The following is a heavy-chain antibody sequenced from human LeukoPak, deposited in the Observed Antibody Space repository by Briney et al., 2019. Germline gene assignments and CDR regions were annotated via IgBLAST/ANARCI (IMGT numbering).Heavy chain of an antibody. D-gene: IGHD5-24*01. V-gene: IGHV3-74*01. Sequence: GGSLRLSCAASGFTFSNYWMHWVRQAPGKGLVWVSRLNADGNSITYADSVRGRFTISRDNSKNTLYLQMNSLRAEDTAVYYCAKGNDGYGYWGQGTLVTVSS. CDR3: AKGNDGYGY. J-gene: IGHJ4*02. CDR2: LNADGNSI. CDR1: GFTFSNYW.